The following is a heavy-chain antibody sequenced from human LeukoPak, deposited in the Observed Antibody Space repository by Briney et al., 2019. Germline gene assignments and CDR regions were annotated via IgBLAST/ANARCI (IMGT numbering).Heavy chain of an antibody. CDR2: ISYDGSNK. CDR1: GFTLSSYA. J-gene: IGHJ4*02. Sequence: GRSLRLSCAASGFTLSSYAMHWVRQAPGKGLEWVAVISYDGSNKYYADSVKGRFTISRDNSKNTLYLQMNSLRAEDTAVYYCARDSGDIVVVINGYFDYWGQGTLVTVSS. CDR3: ARDSGDIVVVINGYFDY. D-gene: IGHD2-15*01. V-gene: IGHV3-30*01.